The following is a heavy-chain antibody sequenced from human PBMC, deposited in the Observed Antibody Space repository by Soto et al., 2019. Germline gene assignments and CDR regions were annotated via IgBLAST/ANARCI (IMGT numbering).Heavy chain of an antibody. Sequence: QVQLVQSGDEVTKPGASVKVSCKASGYTFISYSISWVRQAPGQGLEWMGWISPYNVNTNYAQNLQGRVTMTTDTSTSTAYMELRSLRSDDTAVYFCARDQVGANTLDYWGQGTLVTVSS. V-gene: IGHV1-18*01. CDR1: GYTFISYS. CDR2: ISPYNVNT. D-gene: IGHD1-26*01. CDR3: ARDQVGANTLDY. J-gene: IGHJ4*02.